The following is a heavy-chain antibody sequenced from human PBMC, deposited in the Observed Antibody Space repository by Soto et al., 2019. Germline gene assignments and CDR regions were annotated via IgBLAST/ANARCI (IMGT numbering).Heavy chain of an antibody. Sequence: EVQLVESGGGLVLPGRSLRLSCAAAGFTFEHYAIDWGRQAPGKGLEWVSGISWDSGRIVYADSVKGRFTISRDNARNSVYLQMNSLRPEDTALYYSADDKERYSSGYCFDSWGQGNLVNVPS. V-gene: IGHV3-9*01. D-gene: IGHD6-19*01. J-gene: IGHJ4*02. CDR1: GFTFEHYA. CDR2: ISWDSGRI. CDR3: ADDKERYSSGYCFDS.